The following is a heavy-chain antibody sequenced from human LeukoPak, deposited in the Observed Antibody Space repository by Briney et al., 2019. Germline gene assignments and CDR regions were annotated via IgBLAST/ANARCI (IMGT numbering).Heavy chain of an antibody. V-gene: IGHV1-46*01. Sequence: ASVKVSCKASGYTFTSYYMHWVRQAPGQGLEWMGIINPRGGSTSYAQKFQGRVTMTRDTSTSTVYMELSSLRSEDTAVYYCARAYCGGDCFWYYFDYWGQGTLVTVSS. CDR3: ARAYCGGDCFWYYFDY. CDR2: INPRGGST. J-gene: IGHJ4*02. CDR1: GYTFTSYY. D-gene: IGHD2-21*02.